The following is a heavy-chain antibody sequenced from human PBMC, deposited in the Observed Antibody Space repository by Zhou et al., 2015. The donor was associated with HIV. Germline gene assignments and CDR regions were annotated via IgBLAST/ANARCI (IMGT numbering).Heavy chain of an antibody. CDR2: ISAHNGNI. CDR1: GYTFGSFT. J-gene: IGHJ1*01. D-gene: IGHD4-11*01. CDR3: ARDGYSSSVFQH. V-gene: IGHV1-18*04. Sequence: QAQLVQSGAEVKKPGSSVKVSCKASGYTFGSFTINWVRLAPGQGLEWMGWISAHNGNINYAQRFLGRVTLTIDTSTGTAYMDLRSLRSDDTAVYYCARDGYSSSVFQHWGQGTLVTVSS.